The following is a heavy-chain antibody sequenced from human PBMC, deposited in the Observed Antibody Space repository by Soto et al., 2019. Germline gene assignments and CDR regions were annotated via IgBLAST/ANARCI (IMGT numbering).Heavy chain of an antibody. J-gene: IGHJ4*02. CDR1: GYSFAGYW. Sequence: GESLKISCKGSGYSFAGYWITWVRQKPGKGLEWMGRIDPSDSQTYYSPSFRGHVTISVAKSITTVFLQWSSLRASDTAMYYCARQIYDSDTGPNFQYYFDSWGQGTPVTVSS. V-gene: IGHV5-10-1*01. CDR2: IDPSDSQT. CDR3: ARQIYDSDTGPNFQYYFDS. D-gene: IGHD3-22*01.